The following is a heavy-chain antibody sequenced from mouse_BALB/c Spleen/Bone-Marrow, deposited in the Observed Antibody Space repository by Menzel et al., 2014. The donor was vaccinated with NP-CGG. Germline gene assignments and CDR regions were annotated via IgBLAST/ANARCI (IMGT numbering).Heavy chain of an antibody. CDR3: ARTGNYYGSSFDY. CDR1: GYTFTSYV. V-gene: IGHV1-14*01. CDR2: INPFNDGT. D-gene: IGHD1-1*01. Sequence: VQLRESGPELLSPGTSVNMSCKASGYTFTSYVIHWVKQKPGQGLEWIGYINPFNDGTKYNEKFKDKATLTSDKSSNTAYMELSSLTSEDSAVYYCARTGNYYGSSFDYWGQGTTLTVSS. J-gene: IGHJ2*01.